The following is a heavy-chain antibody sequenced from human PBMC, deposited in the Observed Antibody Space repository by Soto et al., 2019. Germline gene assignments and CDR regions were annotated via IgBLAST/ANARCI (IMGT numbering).Heavy chain of an antibody. V-gene: IGHV4-59*01. Sequence: QVRLQESGPGLVKPSETLSLTCTVSGGTISTYYWNWIRQPPGKGQEWIGYTYYSGSTNYNPSPSGRAILSVGTSQCWFSLRLDSLTAADTAVYYCARGSAVATLGWMDVWGQGTTVTVSS. D-gene: IGHD6-19*01. CDR2: TYYSGST. J-gene: IGHJ6*02. CDR3: ARGSAVATLGWMDV. CDR1: GGTISTYY.